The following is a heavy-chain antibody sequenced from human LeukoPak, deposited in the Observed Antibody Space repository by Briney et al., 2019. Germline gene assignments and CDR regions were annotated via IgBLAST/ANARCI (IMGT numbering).Heavy chain of an antibody. CDR3: ARASLLTGGELDY. CDR1: GFTFSSYA. V-gene: IGHV3-30-3*01. J-gene: IGHJ4*02. D-gene: IGHD7-27*01. CDR2: ISYDGSNK. Sequence: GGSLRLSCAASGFTFSSYAMHWVRQAPGKGLEWVAVISYDGSNKYYADSVKSRFTISRDNSKNTLYLQMNSLRAEDTAVYYCARASLLTGGELDYWGQGTLVTVSS.